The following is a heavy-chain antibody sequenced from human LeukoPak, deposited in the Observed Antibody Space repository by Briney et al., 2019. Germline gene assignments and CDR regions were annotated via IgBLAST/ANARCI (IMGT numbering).Heavy chain of an antibody. Sequence: PGGSLRLSCAVSGFTFSSYEMDWVRQAPGKGLEWVSYISSSGSTIYSADSVKCRFTISRDNAKNSLYLQMNSLRAEDTAVDYSARDFGSYYGSAFDNWGQGTMVTVSS. D-gene: IGHD1-26*01. CDR1: GFTFSSYE. CDR2: ISSSGSTI. J-gene: IGHJ3*02. V-gene: IGHV3-48*03. CDR3: ARDFGSYYGSAFDN.